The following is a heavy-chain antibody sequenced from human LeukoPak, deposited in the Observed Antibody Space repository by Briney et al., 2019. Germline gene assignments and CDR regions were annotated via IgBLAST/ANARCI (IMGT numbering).Heavy chain of an antibody. CDR3: AKSEGNWYFDL. D-gene: IGHD6-13*01. V-gene: IGHV3-23*01. CDR2: ISGSGGST. CDR1: GFTFSSYA. Sequence: GGSLRLSCAASGFTFSSYAMNWVRQAPGKGLEWVSAISGSGGSTYCADSVKGRFTISRDNSKNTLYLQMNSLRAEDTAIYYCAKSEGNWYFDLWGRGTLVTVSS. J-gene: IGHJ2*01.